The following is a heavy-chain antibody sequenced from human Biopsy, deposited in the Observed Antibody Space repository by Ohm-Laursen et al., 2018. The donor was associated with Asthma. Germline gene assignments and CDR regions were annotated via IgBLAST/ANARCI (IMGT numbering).Heavy chain of an antibody. CDR1: GGSFSKLA. D-gene: IGHD3-22*01. CDR3: ARSYDTDSYPVLVLDY. CDR2: ILTKFDIT. V-gene: IGHV1-69*04. J-gene: IGHJ4*02. Sequence: PSENLACKVSGGSFSKLAFSWVRQAPGHGLEWMGTILTKFDITSYAEKFQGRVTITADKSTSTTYMELSRLRSEDTAVYYCARSYDTDSYPVLVLDYWGQGTLVTVSS.